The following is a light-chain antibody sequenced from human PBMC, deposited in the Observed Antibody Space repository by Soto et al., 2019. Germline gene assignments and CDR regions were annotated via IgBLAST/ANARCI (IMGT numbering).Light chain of an antibody. CDR3: QQYSNWPPIT. Sequence: EIILSRSAATLSLRPGDKAVLSARASQSVSTFLAWFQQKPGQPPRLLIYNASNRTTGIPARFSGSGSGTEFTLTISSLQSEDFAVYYCQQYSNWPPITSGQRTRLEIK. CDR1: QSVSTF. CDR2: NAS. J-gene: IGKJ5*01. V-gene: IGKV3-11*01.